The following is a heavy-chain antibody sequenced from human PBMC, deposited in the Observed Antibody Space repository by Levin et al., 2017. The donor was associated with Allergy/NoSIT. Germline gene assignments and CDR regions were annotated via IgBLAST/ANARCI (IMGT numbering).Heavy chain of an antibody. CDR1: GFTFSSYA. D-gene: IGHD6-13*01. Sequence: GGSLRLSCAASGFTFSSYAMHWVRQAPGKGLEWVAVISYDGSNKYYADSVKGRFTISRDNSKNTLYLQMNSLRAEDTAVYYCASVSGAAGDAFDIWGQGTMVTVSS. V-gene: IGHV3-30*04. CDR3: ASVSGAAGDAFDI. J-gene: IGHJ3*02. CDR2: ISYDGSNK.